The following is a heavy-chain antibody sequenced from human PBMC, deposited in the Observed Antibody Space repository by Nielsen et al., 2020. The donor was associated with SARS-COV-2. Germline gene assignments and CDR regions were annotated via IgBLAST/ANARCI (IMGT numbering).Heavy chain of an antibody. CDR2: ISYDGTE. Sequence: GESLKISCAASGFTFSNHAMHWVRQAPGKGLDWMAIISYDGTEHYADSVKGRFTISRDNAKNSLYLQMNSLRAEDTALYYCAKDVRPVGATFYYFDSWGQGTLDTVSS. CDR1: GFTFSNHA. V-gene: IGHV3-30*04. J-gene: IGHJ4*02. CDR3: AKDVRPVGATFYYFDS. D-gene: IGHD1-26*01.